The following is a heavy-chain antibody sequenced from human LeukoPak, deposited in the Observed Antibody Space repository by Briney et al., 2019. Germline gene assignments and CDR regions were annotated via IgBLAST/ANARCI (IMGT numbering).Heavy chain of an antibody. Sequence: PSETLSLTCAVCGGSFSGYYWSWIRQPPGKGLEWIGEINHSGSTNYNPSLKSRITISVDTSKNQFSLKLSSVTAADTAVYYCARNPTFGVVISWFDPWGQGTLVTVSS. CDR2: INHSGST. CDR3: ARNPTFGVVISWFDP. CDR1: GGSFSGYY. D-gene: IGHD3-3*01. V-gene: IGHV4-34*01. J-gene: IGHJ5*02.